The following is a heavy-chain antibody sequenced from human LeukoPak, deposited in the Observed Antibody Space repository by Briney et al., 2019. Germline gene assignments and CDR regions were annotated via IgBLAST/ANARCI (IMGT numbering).Heavy chain of an antibody. CDR1: GFTVSRNY. D-gene: IGHD3-10*01. Sequence: AGGSLRLSCAASGFTVSRNYMSWVRQAPGKGLEWVSVIYSDGSTYHADSVKGRFTISRDNAKNSLYLQMNSLRAEDTALYYCARGGGLYGSGSYYYYYMDVWGKGTTVTVSS. CDR3: ARGGGLYGSGSYYYYYMDV. J-gene: IGHJ6*03. V-gene: IGHV3-53*01. CDR2: IYSDGST.